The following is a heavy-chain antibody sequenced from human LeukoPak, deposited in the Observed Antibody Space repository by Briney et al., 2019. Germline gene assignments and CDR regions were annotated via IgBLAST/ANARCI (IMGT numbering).Heavy chain of an antibody. D-gene: IGHD2-21*02. J-gene: IGHJ4*02. CDR3: ARGQNSIVVVTAIDY. Sequence: GGSLRLSCAASGFMFNTYAMHWVRQAPGKGLEWVAAISDEGSNKYYADSVKGRFTISRDNSKITLYLQMNSLRAEDTAVYYCARGQNSIVVVTAIDYWGQGTLVSVSS. CDR1: GFMFNTYA. V-gene: IGHV3-30-3*01. CDR2: ISDEGSNK.